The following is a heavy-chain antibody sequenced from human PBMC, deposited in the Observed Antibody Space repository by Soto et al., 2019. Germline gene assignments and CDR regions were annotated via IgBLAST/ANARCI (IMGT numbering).Heavy chain of an antibody. CDR2: IWYDGSNK. V-gene: IGHV3-33*01. CDR3: ARDSNDNRYMSLDYYYYYGMDV. CDR1: GFTFSSYG. D-gene: IGHD3-16*02. J-gene: IGHJ6*02. Sequence: GGSLRLSCAASGFTFSSYGMHWVRQAPGKGLEWVAVIWYDGSNKYYADSVKGRFTISRDNSKNTLYLQMNSLRAEDTAVYYCARDSNDNRYMSLDYYYYYGMDVWGQGTTFTVSS.